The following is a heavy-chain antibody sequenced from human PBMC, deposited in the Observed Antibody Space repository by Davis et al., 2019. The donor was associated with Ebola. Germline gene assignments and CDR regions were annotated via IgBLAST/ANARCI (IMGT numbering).Heavy chain of an antibody. V-gene: IGHV3-73*01. D-gene: IGHD6-6*01. J-gene: IGHJ4*02. CDR3: TSSSPDY. Sequence: GGSLRLSCAASGFNFRSYGMHWVRQASGKGLEWVGRIRSKANSYATAYAASVKGRFTISRDDSKNTAYLQMNSLKTEDTAVYYCTSSSPDYWGQGTLVTVSS. CDR2: IRSKANSYAT. CDR1: GFNFRSYG.